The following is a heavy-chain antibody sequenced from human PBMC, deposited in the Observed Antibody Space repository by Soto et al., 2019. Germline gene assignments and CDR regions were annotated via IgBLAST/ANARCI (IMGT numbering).Heavy chain of an antibody. D-gene: IGHD3-10*01. V-gene: IGHV1-3*01. J-gene: IGHJ4*02. Sequence: ASLKVSCKASGGTFSFYTINWVRQAPGQGLEWMGWINPGTGNTKYSQNFQGRVTITRDTSASTVYMELISLRSEDTAVYYCARHWNSYDSGSYFPLDYWGQGTVVTVS. CDR3: ARHWNSYDSGSYFPLDY. CDR2: INPGTGNT. CDR1: GGTFSFYT.